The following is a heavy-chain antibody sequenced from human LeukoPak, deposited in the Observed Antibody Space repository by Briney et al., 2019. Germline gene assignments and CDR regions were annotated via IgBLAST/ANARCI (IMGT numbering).Heavy chain of an antibody. Sequence: PSETLSLTCTVSGGSVSSYYWSWIRQPPGKGLEWIGYIYYSGSTNYNPSLKSRVTISVDTPKNQVSLKLSSVTAADTAVYYCARDPSSFGGYFDYLGQGTLVTVSS. D-gene: IGHD3-16*01. CDR1: GGSVSSYY. V-gene: IGHV4-59*02. CDR2: IYYSGST. CDR3: ARDPSSFGGYFDY. J-gene: IGHJ4*02.